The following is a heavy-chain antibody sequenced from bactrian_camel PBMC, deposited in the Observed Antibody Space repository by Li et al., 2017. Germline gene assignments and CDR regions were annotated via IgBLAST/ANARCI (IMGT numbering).Heavy chain of an antibody. CDR3: AASREYAWSRGYVDDY. Sequence: HVQLVESGGGLVQPGGSLGLSCTASGYISGDECLGWFRQAPGKEREGVASIAADGVSTLYADSVKGRFTISRDFAKNTVHLQMESLKAEDTAMYYCAASREYAWSRGYVDDYWGQGTQVTVS. CDR1: GYISGDEC. J-gene: IGHJ4*01. CDR2: IAADGVST. D-gene: IGHD3*01. V-gene: IGHV3S54*01.